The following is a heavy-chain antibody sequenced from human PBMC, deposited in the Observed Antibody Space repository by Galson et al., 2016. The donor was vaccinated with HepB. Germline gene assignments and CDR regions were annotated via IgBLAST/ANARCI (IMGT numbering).Heavy chain of an antibody. J-gene: IGHJ4*02. CDR3: AKDHGGYSGFDY. V-gene: IGHV3-23*01. Sequence: SLRLSCAASGFTFSSYVMSWVRQAPGKGLEWVSGISGSGGSTYYADSVKGRFTISRDNRKNSLYLQMNSLRTEDTALYYGAKDHGGYSGFDYWGQGTLVTVSS. CDR1: GFTFSSYV. CDR2: ISGSGGST. D-gene: IGHD4-23*01.